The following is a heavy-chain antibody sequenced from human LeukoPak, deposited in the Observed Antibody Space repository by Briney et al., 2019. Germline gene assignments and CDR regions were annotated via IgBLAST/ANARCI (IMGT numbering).Heavy chain of an antibody. J-gene: IGHJ4*02. CDR2: ISWNSGSI. CDR1: GFTFHDHP. Sequence: PGGSLRLSCAASGFTFHDHPMHWVRQAPGKGLEWVSGISWNSGSIAYADSVKGRFTISRDDAKNSLYLQMNSLRGDDTALYYCVKDISQWDLLFDQWGQGTLVTVSS. CDR3: VKDISQWDLLFDQ. D-gene: IGHD1-26*01. V-gene: IGHV3-9*01.